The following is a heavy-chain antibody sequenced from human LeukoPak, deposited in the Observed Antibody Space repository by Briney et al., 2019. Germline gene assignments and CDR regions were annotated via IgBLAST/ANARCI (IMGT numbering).Heavy chain of an antibody. V-gene: IGHV3-21*01. CDR2: ISSSSNST. J-gene: IGHJ4*02. D-gene: IGHD2-2*01. Sequence: GGSLRLSCTASGFTFSIYSMSWVRQAPGKGLEWVSSISSSSNSTYYADSVKGQFTISRDNAKNSLYLQMNSLRAGDTAVYYCARGPSCTSTSCYTTGPFDYWGQGTLVTVSS. CDR1: GFTFSIYS. CDR3: ARGPSCTSTSCYTTGPFDY.